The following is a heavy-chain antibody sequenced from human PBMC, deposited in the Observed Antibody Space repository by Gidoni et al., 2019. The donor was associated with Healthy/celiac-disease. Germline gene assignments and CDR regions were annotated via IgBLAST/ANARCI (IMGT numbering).Heavy chain of an antibody. CDR3: ARDSYYDSSGYYGYYFDY. Sequence: QVQLVQSGAEVKKPGSSVKVSCKASGGTFSSYAISWVRQAPGQGLEWMGGIIPIFGTANYAQKFQGRVTITADESTSTAYMELSSLRSEDTAVYYCARDSYYDSSGYYGYYFDYWGQGTLVTVSS. J-gene: IGHJ4*02. D-gene: IGHD3-22*01. CDR2: IIPIFGTA. V-gene: IGHV1-69*01. CDR1: GGTFSSYA.